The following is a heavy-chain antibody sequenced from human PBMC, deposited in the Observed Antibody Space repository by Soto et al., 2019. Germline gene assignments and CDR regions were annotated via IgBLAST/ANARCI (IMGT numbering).Heavy chain of an antibody. Sequence: HVLLVQSGPEVRKPGASVNVSCMASGDSFSKFGINWVRQAPGQGLEWMGWISGYSGQTNYAQKFPGRVTMTRDTSTTTAYMELRTLRSDDTAVYFCASDHSGPDWGQGTLVTVSS. J-gene: IGHJ4*02. CDR2: ISGYSGQT. V-gene: IGHV1-18*01. CDR3: ASDHSGPD. CDR1: GDSFSKFG. D-gene: IGHD6-25*01.